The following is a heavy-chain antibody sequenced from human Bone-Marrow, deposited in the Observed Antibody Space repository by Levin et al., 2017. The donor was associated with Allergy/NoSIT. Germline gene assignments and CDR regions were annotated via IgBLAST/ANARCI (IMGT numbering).Heavy chain of an antibody. J-gene: IGHJ6*02. V-gene: IGHV3-53*01. Sequence: GESLKISCAASGFTVSSNYMTWVRQAPGKGLEWVSFIYSGGSTYYADSVKGRFTISRDNSKNTLYLQMNSLRAEDTALYYCARSFITMIRGVYYYYGMDVWGQGTTVTVSS. CDR3: ARSFITMIRGVYYYYGMDV. D-gene: IGHD3-10*01. CDR2: IYSGGST. CDR1: GFTVSSNY.